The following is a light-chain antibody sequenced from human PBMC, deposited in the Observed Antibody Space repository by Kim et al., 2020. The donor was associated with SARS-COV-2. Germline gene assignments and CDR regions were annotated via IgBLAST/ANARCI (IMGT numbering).Light chain of an antibody. CDR2: QDS. J-gene: IGLJ2*01. CDR1: KLGDKY. V-gene: IGLV3-1*01. CDR3: QAWDSSTAV. Sequence: VSPGQTASITCSGDKLGDKYACWYQQKPGQSPVLVIYQDSKRPSGIPERFSGSISGNTATLTISGTQAMDEADYYCQAWDSSTAVFGGGTQLTVL.